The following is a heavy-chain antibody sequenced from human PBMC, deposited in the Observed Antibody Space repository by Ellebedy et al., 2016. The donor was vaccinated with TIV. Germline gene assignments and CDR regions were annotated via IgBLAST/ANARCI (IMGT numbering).Heavy chain of an antibody. Sequence: GGSLRLSCGTSGFTFFDAWMSWVRRAPGKGLEWIGRVKSKGHGGTTDYAGSVNGRFIISRDDSKNTLYLQIDSLRTEDTAVCYCRGEMAGIIFWGQGTLVTVSS. CDR2: VKSKGHGGTT. CDR3: RGEMAGIIF. V-gene: IGHV3-15*01. D-gene: IGHD6-19*01. J-gene: IGHJ4*02. CDR1: GFTFFDAW.